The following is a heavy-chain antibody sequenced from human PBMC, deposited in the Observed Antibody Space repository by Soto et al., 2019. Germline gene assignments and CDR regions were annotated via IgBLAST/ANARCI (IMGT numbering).Heavy chain of an antibody. Sequence: PSETLTLTCAAYGGYFRGYCWSWIRQNPGKGGEWIGEINHSGSTNYNPSLQSRVTISVDTSKNQCSLKLSSVTAAATAVYYCARDYDSSGPWGQGTLVSVSS. J-gene: IGHJ4*02. CDR2: INHSGST. CDR3: ARDYDSSGP. CDR1: GGYFRGYC. V-gene: IGHV4-34*01. D-gene: IGHD3-22*01.